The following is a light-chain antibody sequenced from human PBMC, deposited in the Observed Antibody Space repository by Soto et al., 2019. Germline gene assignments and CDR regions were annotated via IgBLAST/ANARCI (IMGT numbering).Light chain of an antibody. Sequence: ALTQPASVSGSPGQSITISCTGTSSDVGGYNYVSLYQQHPGKAPKLMIYDVTNRPSGVSNRFSGSKSGNTASLTISGLQAEDEADYYCSSYTSSSTPLVFGGGTKLTVL. CDR1: SSDVGGYNY. V-gene: IGLV2-14*01. J-gene: IGLJ3*02. CDR2: DVT. CDR3: SSYTSSSTPLV.